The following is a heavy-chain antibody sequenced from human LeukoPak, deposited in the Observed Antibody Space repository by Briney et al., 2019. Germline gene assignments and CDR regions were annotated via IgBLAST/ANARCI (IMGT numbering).Heavy chain of an antibody. D-gene: IGHD3-3*01. CDR2: IIPIFGTA. V-gene: IGHV1-69*13. Sequence: GASVKVSCKASGGTFSSYAISWVRQAPGQGLEWMGGIIPIFGTANYAQKFQGRVTITADESTSTAYMELSSLRPEDTAVYYCARSWAYYDFWSGYPPYYYYGMDVWGQGTTVTVSS. CDR3: ARSWAYYDFWSGYPPYYYYGMDV. CDR1: GGTFSSYA. J-gene: IGHJ6*02.